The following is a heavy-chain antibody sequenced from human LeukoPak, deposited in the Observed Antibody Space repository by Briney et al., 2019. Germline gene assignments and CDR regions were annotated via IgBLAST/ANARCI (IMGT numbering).Heavy chain of an antibody. D-gene: IGHD6-19*01. CDR2: INPNSGGT. V-gene: IGHV1-2*02. CDR1: EYTFTGYY. J-gene: IGHJ4*02. Sequence: ASVKVSCKASEYTFTGYYMHWVRQAPGQGLEWMGWINPNSGGTNYAQKFQGRVTMTRDTSISTAYMELSRLRSDDTAVYYCARAQGIAVAGTFDYWGQGTLVTVSS. CDR3: ARAQGIAVAGTFDY.